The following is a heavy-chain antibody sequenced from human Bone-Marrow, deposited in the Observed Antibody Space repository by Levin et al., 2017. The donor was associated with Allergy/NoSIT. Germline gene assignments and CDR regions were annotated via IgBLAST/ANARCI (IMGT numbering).Heavy chain of an antibody. CDR3: VKGHDYGDPGTYFYN. V-gene: IGHV3-23*01. CDR1: GFTFRNYA. D-gene: IGHD4-17*01. CDR2: LSGSGGNT. J-gene: IGHJ4*02. Sequence: QSGGSLRLSCAASGFTFRNYAMSWVRQAPGKGLEWVSFLSGSGGNTYYADSVKGRFTISRDNSKNTLYLQMNSLRVEDTALYYCVKGHDYGDPGTYFYNWGQGTLVTASS.